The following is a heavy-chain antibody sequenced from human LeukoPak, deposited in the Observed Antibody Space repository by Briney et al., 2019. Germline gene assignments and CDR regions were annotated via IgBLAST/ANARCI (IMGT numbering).Heavy chain of an antibody. D-gene: IGHD3-9*01. CDR3: ARPYDNVTGYLEY. Sequence: GGSLRLSCTASGFTFDDYAMHWVRQAPGKGLEWVSGISWNSGIIGSADSVKGRFTISRDNAKNSLYLQMNSLGTEDTAFYYCARPYDNVTGYLEYWGQGTLVTVSS. V-gene: IGHV3-9*01. J-gene: IGHJ4*02. CDR1: GFTFDDYA. CDR2: ISWNSGII.